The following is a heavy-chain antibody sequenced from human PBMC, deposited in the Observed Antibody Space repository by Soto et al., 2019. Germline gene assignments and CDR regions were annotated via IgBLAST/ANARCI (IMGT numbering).Heavy chain of an antibody. V-gene: IGHV4-31*03. CDR3: AREQWGFDS. Sequence: PSETLSLTCTVSGGSISSNGHYWTWIRQHPGKGLERIAYIYYTGNTYYNPSLKSRLSISVDTSKNQFSLKLRSVTAADTAVYYCAREQWGFDSWGQGTLVTVSS. J-gene: IGHJ4*02. D-gene: IGHD6-19*01. CDR1: GGSISSNGHY. CDR2: IYYTGNT.